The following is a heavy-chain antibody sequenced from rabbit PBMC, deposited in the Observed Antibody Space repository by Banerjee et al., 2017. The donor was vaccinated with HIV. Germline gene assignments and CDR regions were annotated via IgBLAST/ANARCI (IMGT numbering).Heavy chain of an antibody. V-gene: IGHV1S45*01. J-gene: IGHJ4*01. CDR3: ARDTSGWGELNL. D-gene: IGHD4-1*01. CDR1: GFSFSNKYV. Sequence: QEQLEESGGDLVKPEGSLTLTCTASGFSFSNKYVMCWVRQAPGKGLEWIACINSSSDSTYYASWAKGRFTISKTSSTTVTLQMTSLTAADTATYFCARDTSGWGELNLWGQGTLVTVS. CDR2: INSSSDST.